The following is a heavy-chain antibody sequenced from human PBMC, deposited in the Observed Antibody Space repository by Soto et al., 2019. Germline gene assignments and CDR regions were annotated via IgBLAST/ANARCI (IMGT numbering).Heavy chain of an antibody. CDR3: AREAVAGTGFDY. Sequence: PSETLCLTCTVSSGSISSSSYTWGWIRQPPGKGLEWIGSIYYSGSTYYNPSLKSRITVSVDTSKNQFSLKLSSVTAADTAVYYCAREAVAGTGFDYWGQGTLVTVS. CDR1: SGSISSSSYT. D-gene: IGHD6-19*01. J-gene: IGHJ4*02. CDR2: IYYSGST. V-gene: IGHV4-39*07.